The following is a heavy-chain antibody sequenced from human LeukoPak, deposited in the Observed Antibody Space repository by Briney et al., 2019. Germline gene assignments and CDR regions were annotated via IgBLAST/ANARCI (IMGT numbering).Heavy chain of an antibody. J-gene: IGHJ5*02. Sequence: SETLSLTCTVSGGSISNYYWSWIRQPPGKGLEWIGYISNIGSTKYNPSLKSRVTMSVQTSKNQFSLRLRSVTAADTAVYYCAGDYALGLNWFDPWGQGTLVTVSS. D-gene: IGHD3-16*01. CDR2: ISNIGST. CDR1: GGSISNYY. CDR3: AGDYALGLNWFDP. V-gene: IGHV4-59*01.